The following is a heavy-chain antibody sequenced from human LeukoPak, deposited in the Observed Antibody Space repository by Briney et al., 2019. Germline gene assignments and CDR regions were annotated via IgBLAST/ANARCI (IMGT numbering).Heavy chain of an antibody. Sequence: WFSYISSSGSTIYYADSVKGRFTISRDNAKNSLYLQMNSLRAEDTAVYYCASGQYQPLLDPWGQGTLVTVSS. V-gene: IGHV3-11*01. D-gene: IGHD2-2*01. J-gene: IGHJ5*02. CDR3: ASGQYQPLLDP. CDR2: ISSSGSTI.